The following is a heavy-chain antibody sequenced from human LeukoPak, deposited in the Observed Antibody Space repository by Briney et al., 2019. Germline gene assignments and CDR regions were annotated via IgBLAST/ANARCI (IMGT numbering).Heavy chain of an antibody. D-gene: IGHD6-13*01. CDR1: GFTFSSYA. V-gene: IGHV3-23*01. Sequence: PGGSLRLSCAASGFTFSSYAMSWVRQAPGKGLEWVSAISGSGGSTYYADSVKGRFTISRDNSKNTLYLQMNSLRAEDTAVYYCAKGVLIAAASTDAFDIWGQGTMVTVSS. CDR2: ISGSGGST. J-gene: IGHJ3*02. CDR3: AKGVLIAAASTDAFDI.